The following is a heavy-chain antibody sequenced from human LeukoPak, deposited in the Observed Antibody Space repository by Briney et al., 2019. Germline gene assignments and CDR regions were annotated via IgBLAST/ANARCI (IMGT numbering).Heavy chain of an antibody. Sequence: PGGSLRLSCAASGFTFSSYSMNWVRQAPGKGLEWVSLIYSGGSTYYSDSVKGRFTISRDNSKNTLYLQMNSLRTEDTAVYYCARGGVSYYFDNWGQGTLVTVSS. J-gene: IGHJ4*02. CDR2: IYSGGST. D-gene: IGHD1-26*01. CDR3: ARGGVSYYFDN. V-gene: IGHV3-66*02. CDR1: GFTFSSYS.